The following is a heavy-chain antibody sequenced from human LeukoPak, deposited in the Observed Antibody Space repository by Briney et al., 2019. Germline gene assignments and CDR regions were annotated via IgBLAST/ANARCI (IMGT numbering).Heavy chain of an antibody. V-gene: IGHV4-4*09. D-gene: IGHD2-2*01. Sequence: SETLSLTCTVSGGSISSSYWSWIRQPPGKGLEWIAYIHTNGESNYNPSLMSRVTISVDTPKNHLSLKLSSVTAADTAVYYCTRGSTGQFDPWGQGTLVTVSS. CDR1: GGSISSSY. J-gene: IGHJ5*02. CDR2: IHTNGES. CDR3: TRGSTGQFDP.